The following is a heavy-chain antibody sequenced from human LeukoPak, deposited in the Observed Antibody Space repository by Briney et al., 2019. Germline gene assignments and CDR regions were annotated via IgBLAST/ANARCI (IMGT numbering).Heavy chain of an antibody. CDR2: IYHSGST. D-gene: IGHD3-22*01. V-gene: IGHV4-38-2*02. J-gene: IGHJ4*02. CDR1: GYSISSGYY. Sequence: SETLSLTCTVSGYSISSGYYWGWIRQPPGKGLEWIGSIYHSGSTYYNPSLKSRVTISVDTSKNQFSLKLSSVTAADTAVYYCARDGYYYDSSGYNWGQGTLVTVSS. CDR3: ARDGYYYDSSGYN.